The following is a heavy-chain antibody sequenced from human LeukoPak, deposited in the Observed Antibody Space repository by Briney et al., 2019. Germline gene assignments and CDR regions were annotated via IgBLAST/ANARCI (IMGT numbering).Heavy chain of an antibody. V-gene: IGHV4-34*01. D-gene: IGHD3-22*01. CDR1: GGSFSGYY. Sequence: SETLSLTCAVYGGSFSGYYWSWIRQPPGKGLEWIGEINHSGSTNYNPSLKSRVTISVDTSKNQFSLKLSSVTAADTAVYYCARVPGLNYYYMDVWGKGTTVTVSS. CDR2: INHSGST. J-gene: IGHJ6*03. CDR3: ARVPGLNYYYMDV.